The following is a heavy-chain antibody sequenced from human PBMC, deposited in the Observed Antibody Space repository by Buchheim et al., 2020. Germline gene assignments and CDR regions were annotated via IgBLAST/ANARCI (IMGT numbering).Heavy chain of an antibody. CDR1: GFTFSSYS. D-gene: IGHD2-2*01. V-gene: IGHV3-48*02. CDR2: ISESSTSI. Sequence: VQLVESGGGLVQPGGSLRLSCAASGFTFSSYSMNWVRQAPGKGLEWVSYISESSTSIYYADSVKGRFTISRDNAKNSLYLQMNSLRDEDTAIYYCARQEQGYCSSISCYSVGRFQYYFDYWGQGTL. J-gene: IGHJ4*02. CDR3: ARQEQGYCSSISCYSVGRFQYYFDY.